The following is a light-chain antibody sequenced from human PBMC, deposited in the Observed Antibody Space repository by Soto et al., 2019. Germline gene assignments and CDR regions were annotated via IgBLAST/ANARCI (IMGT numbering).Light chain of an antibody. CDR2: AAS. Sequence: DIQMTQSPSSLSASVGDRVTITCRASQSISSYLNWYQQKLGKAPKLLIYAASSLQSGVPSRFSSSGSGTDFTLAISSLQPEDFATYYCLQDYSYPWTFGQGTKVDIK. J-gene: IGKJ1*01. CDR3: LQDYSYPWT. CDR1: QSISSY. V-gene: IGKV1-39*01.